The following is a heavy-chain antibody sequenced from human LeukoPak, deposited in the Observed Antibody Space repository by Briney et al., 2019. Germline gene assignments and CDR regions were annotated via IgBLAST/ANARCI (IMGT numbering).Heavy chain of an antibody. CDR3: AELGITMIGGV. V-gene: IGHV3-48*03. J-gene: IGHJ6*04. CDR2: IGSIGSTI. CDR1: GFTFSDYE. Sequence: GGSLRLSCVASGFTFSDYEMNWVRQAPGKGLEWVSYIGSIGSTIYYADSVKGRFTISRDNAKNSLYLQMNSLRAEDTAVYYCAELGITMIGGVWGKGTTVTISS. D-gene: IGHD3-10*02.